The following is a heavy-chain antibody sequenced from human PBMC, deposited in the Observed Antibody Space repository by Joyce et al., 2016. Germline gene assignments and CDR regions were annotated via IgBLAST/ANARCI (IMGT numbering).Heavy chain of an antibody. CDR1: GYTFTTYY. V-gene: IGHV1-46*01. Sequence: QVQLVQSGAEVRKPGASVKVSCKASGYTFTTYYLHWVRQAPGQGLEWLVKINTNNGHTHGSPKFRDRLSMTRDTSTSTAYMEFNGLTSEDTAVYYCVRELSGGYFDYWGQGTLVTVSS. D-gene: IGHD3-10*02. CDR3: VRELSGGYFDY. CDR2: INTNNGHT. J-gene: IGHJ4*02.